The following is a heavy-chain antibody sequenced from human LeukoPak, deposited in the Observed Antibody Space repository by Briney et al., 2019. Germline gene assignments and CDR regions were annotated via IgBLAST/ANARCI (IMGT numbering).Heavy chain of an antibody. J-gene: IGHJ4*02. V-gene: IGHV3-7*05. CDR1: GFTFSSYW. D-gene: IGHD4-23*01. CDR3: AANGGPLDF. Sequence: GGSLRLSCAASGFTFSSYWMSWVRQAPGKGLEWVANINQDGSEKHYVDSVKGRFTISRDNAKNSLYLQMNSLRAEDTAVYYCAANGGPLDFWGQGTLVTVFS. CDR2: INQDGSEK.